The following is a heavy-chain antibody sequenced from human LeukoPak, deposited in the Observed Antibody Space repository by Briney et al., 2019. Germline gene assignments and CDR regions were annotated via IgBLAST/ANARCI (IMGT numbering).Heavy chain of an antibody. V-gene: IGHV6-1*01. Sequence: SQTLSLTCAISGDSVSGNSAAWDWIRQSPSRGLEWLGRTYYRSKWYNEYAVAVKSRITNSTDTSKTQSSLQVTSVPPEDTAVYYCARGVAATGLTDWGQGTLVTVSS. J-gene: IGHJ4*02. CDR2: TYYRSKWYN. CDR3: ARGVAATGLTD. CDR1: GDSVSGNSAA. D-gene: IGHD1-26*01.